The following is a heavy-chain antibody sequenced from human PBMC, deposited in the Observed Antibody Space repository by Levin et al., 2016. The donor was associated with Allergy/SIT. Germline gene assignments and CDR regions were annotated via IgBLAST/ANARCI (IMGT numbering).Heavy chain of an antibody. CDR1: GYTFTNYY. CDR3: ARGYCSGGSCYYLDH. Sequence: ASVKVSCKASGYTFTNYYMDWVRQAPGQGLEWMGIINPTGDSTAYAQRFQGRITMTRDTSTSTVNMELTSLRFDDTAVYYCARGYCSGGSCYYLDHWGQGTLVTVSS. CDR2: INPTGDST. D-gene: IGHD2-15*01. V-gene: IGHV1-46*01. J-gene: IGHJ4*02.